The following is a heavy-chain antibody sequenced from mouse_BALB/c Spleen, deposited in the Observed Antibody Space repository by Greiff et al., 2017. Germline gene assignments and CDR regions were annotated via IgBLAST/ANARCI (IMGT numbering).Heavy chain of an antibody. Sequence: QVQLKESGPGLVQPSQSLSITCTVSGFSLTSYGVHWVRQSPGKGLEWLGVIWSGGSTDYNAAFISRLSISKDNSKSQVFFKMNSLQANDTAIYYCARKGDGYYYFDYWGQGTTLTVSS. CDR2: IWSGGST. V-gene: IGHV2-2*02. J-gene: IGHJ2*01. CDR1: GFSLTSYG. D-gene: IGHD2-3*01. CDR3: ARKGDGYYYFDY.